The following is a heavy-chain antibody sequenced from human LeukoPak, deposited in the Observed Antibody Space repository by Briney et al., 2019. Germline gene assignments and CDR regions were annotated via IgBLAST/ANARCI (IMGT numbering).Heavy chain of an antibody. Sequence: PGGSLRLSCAASGFTFDDYAMHWVRQAPGKGLEWVSGISWNSGSIGYADSVKGRFTISRDNAKNSLYLQMNSLRAEDTALYYCAKAQGYYYDSSGFGLDYWGQGSLVTVSS. CDR2: ISWNSGSI. D-gene: IGHD3-22*01. V-gene: IGHV3-9*01. J-gene: IGHJ4*02. CDR3: AKAQGYYYDSSGFGLDY. CDR1: GFTFDDYA.